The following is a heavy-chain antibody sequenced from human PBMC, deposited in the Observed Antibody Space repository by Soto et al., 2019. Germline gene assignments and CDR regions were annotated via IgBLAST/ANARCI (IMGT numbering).Heavy chain of an antibody. V-gene: IGHV1-8*01. CDR1: GYTFTSYD. Sequence: QLQLVQSGAEVKKPGASVKVSCKASGYTFTSYDINWVRQATGQGPEWMGWLNPNSGNRRYAQKFQGRVTMSRDTSTNTAYMELSSLESEDTAVYYCARGGLFCNSARCTHSFYYMDVWGRGTTVAVSS. CDR2: LNPNSGNR. CDR3: ARGGLFCNSARCTHSFYYMDV. D-gene: IGHD3-9*01. J-gene: IGHJ6*03.